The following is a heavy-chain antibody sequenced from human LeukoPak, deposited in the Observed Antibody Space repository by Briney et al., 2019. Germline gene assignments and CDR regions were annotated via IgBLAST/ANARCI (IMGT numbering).Heavy chain of an antibody. CDR1: GFTFSNAW. V-gene: IGHV3-15*01. Sequence: AGGSLRLSCAASGFTFSNAWMSWVRQGPGKGLEWVGRIKSKTDGGTTDYAAPVKGRFTISRDDSKNTLYLQMNSLITEDTAVYYCTTQRSRITMVRGVIRSDHWGQGTLVTVSS. J-gene: IGHJ4*02. CDR2: IKSKTDGGTT. CDR3: TTQRSRITMVRGVIRSDH. D-gene: IGHD3-10*01.